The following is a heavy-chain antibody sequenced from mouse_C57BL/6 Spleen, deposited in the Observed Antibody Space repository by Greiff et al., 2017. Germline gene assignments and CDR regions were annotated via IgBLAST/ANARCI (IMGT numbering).Heavy chain of an antibody. D-gene: IGHD3-2*02. CDR3: ARDQGPRYAMDY. CDR1: GFTFSSYA. Sequence: EVKLMESGGGLVKPGGSLKLSCAASGFTFSSYAMSWVRQTPEKRLEWVATISDGGSYTYYPDNVKGRFTISRDNAKNNLYLQMSHLKSEDTAMYYCARDQGPRYAMDYWGQGTSVTVSS. V-gene: IGHV5-4*01. CDR2: ISDGGSYT. J-gene: IGHJ4*01.